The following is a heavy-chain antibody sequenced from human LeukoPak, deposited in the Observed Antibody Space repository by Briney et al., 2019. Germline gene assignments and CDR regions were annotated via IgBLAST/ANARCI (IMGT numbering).Heavy chain of an antibody. CDR2: IWYDGSNK. V-gene: IGHV3-33*01. J-gene: IGHJ6*02. CDR1: GFTFSSYG. Sequence: GGSLRLSCAASGFTFSSYGMHWVRQAPGKGLEWVAVIWYDGSNKYYADSVKGRFTISRDNSKNTLYLQMNSLRAEDTAVYYCARGYYDSSGSRVHGMDVWGQGTTVTVSS. D-gene: IGHD3-22*01. CDR3: ARGYYDSSGSRVHGMDV.